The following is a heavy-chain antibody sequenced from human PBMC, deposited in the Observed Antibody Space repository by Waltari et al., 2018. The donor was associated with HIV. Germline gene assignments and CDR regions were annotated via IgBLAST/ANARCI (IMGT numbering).Heavy chain of an antibody. V-gene: IGHV4-59*08. D-gene: IGHD3-22*01. CDR1: GGSISTYY. Sequence: QVQLQESGPGLVKPSETLSLTCSVSGGSISTYYWSWIRQPPGKGLEWIGYIYYRGSTNINPSLNGRVTISVDTSKNRFSLKLSSVTAAETGGYYCARHLMPDDSSGGDAFDIWGQGTMVTVSS. CDR2: IYYRGST. CDR3: ARHLMPDDSSGGDAFDI. J-gene: IGHJ3*02.